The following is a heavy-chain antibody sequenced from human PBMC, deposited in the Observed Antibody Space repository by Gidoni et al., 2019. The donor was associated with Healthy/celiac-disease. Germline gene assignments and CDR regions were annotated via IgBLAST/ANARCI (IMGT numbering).Heavy chain of an antibody. D-gene: IGHD7-27*01. Sequence: QVTLKESGPALVKPTQTLTLTCTFSGFSLSTSGMRVSWIRQPPGKALEWLARIDWDDDKFYSTSLKTRLTISKDTSKNQVVLTMTNMDPVDTATYYCARSLTGDDIDAFDIWGQGTMVTVSS. J-gene: IGHJ3*02. V-gene: IGHV2-70*04. CDR2: IDWDDDK. CDR1: GFSLSTSGMR. CDR3: ARSLTGDDIDAFDI.